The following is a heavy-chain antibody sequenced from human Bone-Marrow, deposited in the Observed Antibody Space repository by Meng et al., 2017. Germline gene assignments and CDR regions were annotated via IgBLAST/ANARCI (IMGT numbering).Heavy chain of an antibody. V-gene: IGHV3-21*01. CDR3: ARDLGSPGYSYGHWFDP. CDR2: ISSSSSYI. Sequence: GGSLRLSCAASGFIFSSYSMNWVRQAPGKGLEWVSSISSSSSYIYYADSVRGRFTISRDNAKNSLYLQMSSLGAEDTAVYYCARDLGSPGYSYGHWFDPWGQGTLVTVSS. J-gene: IGHJ5*02. D-gene: IGHD5-18*01. CDR1: GFIFSSYS.